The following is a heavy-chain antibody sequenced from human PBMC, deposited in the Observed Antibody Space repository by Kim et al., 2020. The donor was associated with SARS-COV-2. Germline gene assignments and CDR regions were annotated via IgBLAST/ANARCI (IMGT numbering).Heavy chain of an antibody. J-gene: IGHJ4*02. CDR3: ARSMVRGSYY. V-gene: IGHV3-23*01. CDR2: ST. Sequence: STTYADSVKSRFTRHRDDAKNALYRQMNSLGAEDTAVYYCARSMVRGSYYWGQGTLVAVSS. D-gene: IGHD3-10*01.